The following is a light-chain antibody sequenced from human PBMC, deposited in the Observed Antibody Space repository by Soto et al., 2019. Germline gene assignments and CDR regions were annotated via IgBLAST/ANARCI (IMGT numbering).Light chain of an antibody. CDR2: GAS. J-gene: IGKJ4*01. Sequence: DIQMTQSPSSLSASVGDRGTITCRTSQSVSAFLNWYQLKPGKAPKLLIYGASSLQSGVPSRFSGSGYGTDFTLSISRLQPEDFATYYCQQSFSKLLTFGGGTKVDLK. CDR3: QQSFSKLLT. V-gene: IGKV1-39*01. CDR1: QSVSAF.